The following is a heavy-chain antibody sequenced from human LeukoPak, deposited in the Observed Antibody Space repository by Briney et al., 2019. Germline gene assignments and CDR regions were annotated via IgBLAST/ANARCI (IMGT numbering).Heavy chain of an antibody. CDR2: IKQDGSEK. CDR3: ARIGYGGLEWPNFDY. D-gene: IGHD3-3*01. V-gene: IGHV3-7*01. Sequence: GGSLRLSCAASGFTFSSYWMSWVRQAPGKGLEWVANIKQDGSEKYYVDSVKGRFTISRDNAKNSLYLQMNSLRAEDTAVYYCARIGYGGLEWPNFDYWGQGTLVTVSS. J-gene: IGHJ4*01. CDR1: GFTFSSYW.